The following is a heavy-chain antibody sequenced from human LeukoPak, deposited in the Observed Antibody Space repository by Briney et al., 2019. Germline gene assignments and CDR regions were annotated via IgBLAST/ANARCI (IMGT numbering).Heavy chain of an antibody. CDR1: GGSISSGGYS. CDR2: IYHSGST. V-gene: IGHV4-30-2*03. Sequence: SQTLSLTCAVSGGSISSGGYSWSWIRQPPGKGLEWIGCIYHSGSTYYNPSLKSRVTISVDTSKNQFSLKLSSVTAADTAVYYCASKPTTPLYYYDSSGHPGPWGQGTLVTVSS. J-gene: IGHJ5*02. CDR3: ASKPTTPLYYYDSSGHPGP. D-gene: IGHD3-22*01.